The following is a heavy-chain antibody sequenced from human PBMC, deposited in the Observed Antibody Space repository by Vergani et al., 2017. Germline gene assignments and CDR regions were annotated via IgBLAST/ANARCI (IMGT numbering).Heavy chain of an antibody. CDR3: PRHSTVEWLVKLGWIDP. CDR2: IYYSGGT. V-gene: IGHV4-39*01. J-gene: IGHJ5*02. CDR1: GASIRSSNYY. D-gene: IGHD6-19*01. Sequence: QLQLQESGPGLVKPSATLSLTCSVSGASIRSSNYYWGWIRQPPGKGLEWIASIYYSGGTYYNPSLKSRVTISVDTSKNQFSLKLSSVTAADTAVYVCPRHSTVEWLVKLGWIDPWGQGILVTVSS.